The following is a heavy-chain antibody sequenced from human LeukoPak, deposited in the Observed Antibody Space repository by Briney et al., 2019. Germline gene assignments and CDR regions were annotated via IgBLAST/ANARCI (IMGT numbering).Heavy chain of an antibody. CDR2: IYYSGST. CDR1: GGSISSYY. Sequence: PSETLSLTCTVSGGSISSYYWSWIRQPPGKGLEWIGYIYYSGSTNYNPSLKSRVTISVDTSKNQFSLKLSSVTAADTAVYYCARVGIEDYFDYWGQGTLVTVSS. D-gene: IGHD6-13*01. J-gene: IGHJ4*02. V-gene: IGHV4-59*01. CDR3: ARVGIEDYFDY.